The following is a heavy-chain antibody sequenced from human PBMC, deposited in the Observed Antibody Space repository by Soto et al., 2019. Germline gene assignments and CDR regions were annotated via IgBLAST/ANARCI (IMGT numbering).Heavy chain of an antibody. J-gene: IGHJ4*02. D-gene: IGHD3-3*01. CDR3: ARLECRKCHGASSEN. Sequence: SETLSLTCTVSGGSVSSSFFYWGWIRQPPGRGLEWIGTIDSSGNAYYNPSLMSRVTISVDTSKNQFSLKVTSVTAADTAVYYCARLECRKCHGASSENWGQGSLVTVS. V-gene: IGHV4-39*01. CDR2: IDSSGNA. CDR1: GGSVSSSFFY.